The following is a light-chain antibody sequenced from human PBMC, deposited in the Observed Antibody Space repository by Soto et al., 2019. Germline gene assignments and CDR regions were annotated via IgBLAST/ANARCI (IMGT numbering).Light chain of an antibody. Sequence: DLQMTQSPSSVSASVGDRVTITCRASQGISSWLAWYQQKPGTAPKLLIFAASRLQNGVPSSFSGSGSRTDFTLAISGQRREDVAAYYCQQANSFPLTFRGGTTVEIK. CDR1: QGISSW. CDR3: QQANSFPLT. J-gene: IGKJ4*01. CDR2: AAS. V-gene: IGKV1-12*01.